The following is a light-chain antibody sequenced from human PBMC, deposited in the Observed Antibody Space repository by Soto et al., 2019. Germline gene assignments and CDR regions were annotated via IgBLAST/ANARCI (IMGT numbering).Light chain of an antibody. CDR2: RNN. V-gene: IGLV1-47*01. Sequence: QSVLTQPPSASGTPGQRVPISCSGSSSNIGINYVYWYQQLPGTAPKLLIYRNNQRPSGVPERFSGSKSGTPASLAISGLRSEDEADYYCAAWDDTLSRVVFGGGTKLTVL. CDR3: AAWDDTLSRVV. J-gene: IGLJ2*01. CDR1: SSNIGINY.